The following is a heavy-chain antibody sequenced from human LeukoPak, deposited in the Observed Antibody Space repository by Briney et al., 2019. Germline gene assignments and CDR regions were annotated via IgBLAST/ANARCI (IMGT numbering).Heavy chain of an antibody. V-gene: IGHV4-4*07. CDR2: IYTSGTT. J-gene: IGHJ4*02. CDR1: GGSISSNY. CDR3: ARDRDGRGYYFDS. Sequence: PSETLSLTCSVSGGSISSNYWTWIRQPAGKGLEWIGRIYTSGTTDYNPSLKSRVTMSVDTSKNHFSLNLSSVTAADTAVYYCARDRDGRGYYFDSWGQGTLVTVSS. D-gene: IGHD1-26*01.